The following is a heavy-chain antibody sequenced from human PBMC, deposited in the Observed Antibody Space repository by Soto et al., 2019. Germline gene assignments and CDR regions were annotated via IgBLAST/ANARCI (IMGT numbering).Heavy chain of an antibody. CDR3: ARAETYYDFWSGGYFDY. D-gene: IGHD3-3*01. CDR2: ISSSSSTI. J-gene: IGHJ4*02. Sequence: EVQLVEFGGGLVQPGGSLGLSCAASGFTFSSYSMNWARQAPGKGLVWVSYISSSSSTIYYADSVKGRFTISRDNAKNSLYLQMNSLRAEDTAVYYCARAETYYDFWSGGYFDYWGQGTLVTVSS. V-gene: IGHV3-48*01. CDR1: GFTFSSYS.